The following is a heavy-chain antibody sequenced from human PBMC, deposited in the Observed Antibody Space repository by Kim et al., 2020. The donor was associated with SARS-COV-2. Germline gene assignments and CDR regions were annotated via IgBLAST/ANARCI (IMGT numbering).Heavy chain of an antibody. Sequence: ASVKVSCKASGYTFTGYYMHWVRQAPGQGLEWMGWINPNSGGTNYAQKFQGRVTMTRDTSISTAYMELSRLRSDDTAVYYCASVSSSGQPYYYYYYYMDVWGKGTTVTVSS. CDR1: GYTFTGYY. V-gene: IGHV1-2*02. CDR2: INPNSGGT. CDR3: ASVSSSGQPYYYYYYYMDV. D-gene: IGHD6-6*01. J-gene: IGHJ6*03.